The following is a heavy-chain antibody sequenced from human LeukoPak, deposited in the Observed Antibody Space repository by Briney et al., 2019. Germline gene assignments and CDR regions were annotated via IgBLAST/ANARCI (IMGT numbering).Heavy chain of an antibody. J-gene: IGHJ4*02. V-gene: IGHV3-11*06. D-gene: IGHD2-15*01. CDR3: ARYCTSGSCYSDH. Sequence: GGSLRLSCAASGFIFSDYYMSWIRQVPGKGPEWVSYISGSSSYTNYADSVKGRFTISRDNAQNSLYLQMNSLRDEDTAVYYCARYCTSGSCYSDHWGQGTLVTVSS. CDR2: ISGSSSYT. CDR1: GFIFSDYY.